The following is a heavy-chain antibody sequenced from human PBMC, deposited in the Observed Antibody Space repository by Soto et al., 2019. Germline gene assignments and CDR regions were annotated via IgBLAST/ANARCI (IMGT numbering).Heavy chain of an antibody. CDR1: GFTFSSYA. CDR2: ITASGGST. D-gene: IGHD4-4*01. J-gene: IGHJ4*02. Sequence: GGSLRLSCASSGFTFSSYAMTWVRQAPGKGLEWVSSITASGGSTYYADSVKGRFTISRDNSKNTLYLQMNRLRAEDTAVYYCAKEISNLDYWGQGTLVPVPS. CDR3: AKEISNLDY. V-gene: IGHV3-23*01.